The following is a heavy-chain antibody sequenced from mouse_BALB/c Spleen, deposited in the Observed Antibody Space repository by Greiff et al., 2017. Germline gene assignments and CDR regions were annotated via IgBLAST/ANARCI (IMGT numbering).Heavy chain of an antibody. CDR1: GFSLTSYG. CDR2: IWAGGST. Sequence: VKLEESGPGLVAPSQSLSITCTVSGFSLTSYGVHWVRQPPGKGLEWLGVIWAGGSTNYNSALMSRLSISKDNSKSQVFLKMNSLQTDDTAMYYCARGGNSAWFAYWGQGTLVTVSA. CDR3: ARGGNSAWFAY. D-gene: IGHD2-1*01. J-gene: IGHJ3*01. V-gene: IGHV2-9*02.